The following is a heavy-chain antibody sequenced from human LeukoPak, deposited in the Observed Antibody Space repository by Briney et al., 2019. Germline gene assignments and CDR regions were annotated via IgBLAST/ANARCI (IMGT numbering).Heavy chain of an antibody. CDR1: GFPLTPGGAG. V-gene: IGHV2-5*02. J-gene: IGHJ4*02. CDR3: AHRPPGAAGVEWSFDY. D-gene: IGHD6-13*01. Sequence: SGPTLVNPTQNLTLTFNLSGFPLTPGGAGVGWIRQPSEKSRGWLVLIYRDDDRPYNPSLKSRLTISKDTSKNQVVLTMTNMDPVDTATYYCAHRPPGAAGVEWSFDYWGQGTLVTVSS. CDR2: IYRDDDR.